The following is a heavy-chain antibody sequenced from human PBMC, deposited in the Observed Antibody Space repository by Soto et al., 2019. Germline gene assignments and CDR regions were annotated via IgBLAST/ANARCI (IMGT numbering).Heavy chain of an antibody. D-gene: IGHD3-22*01. CDR2: IYHSGST. CDR1: GGSISSGGYS. J-gene: IGHJ3*02. Sequence: SETLSLTCAVSGGSISSGGYSWSWIRQPPGEGLEWIGYIYHSGSTYYNPSLKSRVTISVDRSKNQFSLKLSSVTAADTAVYYCARGVVITPGAAFDIWGQGTMVTVSS. V-gene: IGHV4-30-2*01. CDR3: ARGVVITPGAAFDI.